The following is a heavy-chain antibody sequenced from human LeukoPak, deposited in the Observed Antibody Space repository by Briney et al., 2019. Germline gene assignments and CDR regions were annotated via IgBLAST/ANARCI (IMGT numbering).Heavy chain of an antibody. D-gene: IGHD3-10*02. Sequence: GGSLRLSCAVSGFNFDNYGMNWVRQAPGKGLEWVSYISSSGSTIYYADSVKGRFTISRDNVKNSLYLQMNSLRAEDTAVYYCAELGITMIGGVWGKGTTVTISS. CDR3: AELGITMIGGV. V-gene: IGHV3-48*03. CDR1: GFNFDNYG. CDR2: ISSSGSTI. J-gene: IGHJ6*04.